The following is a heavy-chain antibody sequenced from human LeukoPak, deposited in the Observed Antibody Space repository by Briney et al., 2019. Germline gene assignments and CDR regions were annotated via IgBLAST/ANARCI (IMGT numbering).Heavy chain of an antibody. Sequence: PGGSLRLSCEASGFTFRNYWMHWVRQAPGKGLVWISRINSDGSRTTYADSVKGRFTISRDNAKNTLHLQMNSLRAEDTAVYYCARDVQAGPGYWGQGTLVTVSS. CDR3: ARDVQAGPGY. J-gene: IGHJ4*02. CDR1: GFTFRNYW. D-gene: IGHD6-19*01. V-gene: IGHV3-74*01. CDR2: INSDGSRT.